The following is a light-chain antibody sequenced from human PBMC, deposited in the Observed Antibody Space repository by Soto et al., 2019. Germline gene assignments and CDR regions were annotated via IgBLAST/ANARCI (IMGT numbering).Light chain of an antibody. CDR2: DVS. CDR1: SSDVGGYNY. J-gene: IGLJ2*01. Sequence: QSALTQPRSVSGSPGQSVTISCTGTSSDVGGYNYVYWYQQHPGKAPKLMIYDVSKRPSGVPDRFPGSKSGNTASLTLSGLQAEDEADYYCCSYAGSYTFVVFGGGTKVTVL. V-gene: IGLV2-11*01. CDR3: CSYAGSYTFVV.